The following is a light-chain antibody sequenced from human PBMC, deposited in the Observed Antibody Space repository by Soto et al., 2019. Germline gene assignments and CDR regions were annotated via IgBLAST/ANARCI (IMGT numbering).Light chain of an antibody. V-gene: IGKV3-11*01. CDR1: QSVSRY. Sequence: EIVLTQSPATLSLSPGERATLSCRASQSVSRYLAWYQQKPGQAPRLLIYDASNRATGIPARCSGSGSGTDNTLTSGGQETGVSAVYHCQRCRKRTFGQGTKVDIK. CDR2: DAS. J-gene: IGKJ1*01. CDR3: QRCRKRT.